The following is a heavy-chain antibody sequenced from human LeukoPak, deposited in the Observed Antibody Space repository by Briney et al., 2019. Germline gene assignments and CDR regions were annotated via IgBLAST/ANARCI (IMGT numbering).Heavy chain of an antibody. D-gene: IGHD2-2*01. CDR3: ARERYYCSTTLCSPDWFDP. CDR2: IYYSGNT. J-gene: IGHJ5*02. V-gene: IGHV4-30-4*01. Sequence: SETLSLTCTVSGGSISSGGYYWSWIRQPPGKGLEWIGYIYYSGNTYYNPSLKSRVTISVDTSKNQFSLKLSSVTAADTAVYYCARERYYCSTTLCSPDWFDPWGQGTLVTVSS. CDR1: GGSISSGGYY.